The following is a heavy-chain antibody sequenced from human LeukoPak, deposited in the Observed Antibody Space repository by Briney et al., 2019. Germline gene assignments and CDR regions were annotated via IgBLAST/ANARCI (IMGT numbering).Heavy chain of an antibody. CDR3: ARDWDLYCAFDI. CDR2: INPNSGGT. J-gene: IGHJ3*02. Sequence: GASVKVPCKASGYTFTGYYMHWVRQAPGQGLEWMGWINPNSGGTNYAQKFQGRVTMTRDTSISTAYMELSRLRSDDTAVYYCARDWDLYCAFDIWGQGTMVTVSS. D-gene: IGHD1-26*01. V-gene: IGHV1-2*02. CDR1: GYTFTGYY.